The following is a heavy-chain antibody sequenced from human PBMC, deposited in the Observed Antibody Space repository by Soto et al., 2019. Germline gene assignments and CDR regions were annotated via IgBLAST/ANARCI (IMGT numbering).Heavy chain of an antibody. CDR2: IYYSGST. CDR1: GGSVSSGSYY. J-gene: IGHJ4*02. V-gene: IGHV4-61*01. D-gene: IGHD6-6*01. CDR3: ARTYSSSSLDY. Sequence: LSLTCTVSGGSVSSGSYYWSWIRQPPGKGLEWIGYIYYSGSTNYNPSLKSRVTISVDTSKNQFSLKLSSVTAADTAVYYCARTYSSSSLDYWGQGTLVTVSS.